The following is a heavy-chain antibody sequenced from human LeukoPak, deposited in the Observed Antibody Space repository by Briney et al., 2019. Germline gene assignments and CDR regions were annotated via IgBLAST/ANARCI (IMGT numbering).Heavy chain of an antibody. D-gene: IGHD6-6*01. Sequence: ASVTVSCKASGGTFSSYAISWVRQAPGQGLEWMGGIIPIFGTANYAQKFQGRVTITADESTSTAYMELSSLRPEDTAVYYCAREGTESSSSYFDYWGQGTLVTVSS. V-gene: IGHV1-69*01. J-gene: IGHJ4*02. CDR3: AREGTESSSSYFDY. CDR2: IIPIFGTA. CDR1: GGTFSSYA.